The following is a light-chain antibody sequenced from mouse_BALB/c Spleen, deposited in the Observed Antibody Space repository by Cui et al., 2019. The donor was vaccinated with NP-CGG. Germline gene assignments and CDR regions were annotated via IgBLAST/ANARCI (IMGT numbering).Light chain of an antibody. Sequence: AVVTQESGTTTSPGETVTLTCRSSTGAVTTSNYANWVQEKPDHLFTGLIGGTNNRAPGVPARFSGSLIGDKAALTITGAQTEDEAIYFCALWYSNHWVFGGGTKLTVL. V-gene: IGLV1*01. CDR2: GTN. CDR1: TGAVTTSNY. J-gene: IGLJ1*01. CDR3: ALWYSNHWV.